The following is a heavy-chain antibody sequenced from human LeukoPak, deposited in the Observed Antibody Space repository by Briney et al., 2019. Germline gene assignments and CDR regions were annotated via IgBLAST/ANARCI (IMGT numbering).Heavy chain of an antibody. V-gene: IGHV4-59*08. CDR1: GGSISSYY. Sequence: SETLSLTYTVSGGSISSYYWSWIRQPPGKGLEWIGYIYYSGSTNYNPSLKSRVTISVDTSKNQFSLKLSSVTAADTAVYYCARQRAAAGTGGWFDPWGQGTLVTVSS. CDR3: ARQRAAAGTGGWFDP. CDR2: IYYSGST. D-gene: IGHD6-13*01. J-gene: IGHJ5*02.